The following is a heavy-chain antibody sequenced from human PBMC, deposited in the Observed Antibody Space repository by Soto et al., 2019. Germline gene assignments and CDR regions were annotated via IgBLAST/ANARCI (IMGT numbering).Heavy chain of an antibody. CDR1: GYTFTSYG. V-gene: IGHV1-18*04. J-gene: IGHJ3*02. CDR3: AILRSSSPGVDAFDI. CDR2: ISAYNGNT. Sequence: GASVKVSCKASGYTFTSYGISWVRQAPGQGLEWMGWISAYNGNTNYAQKLQGRVTMTTDTSTSTAYMELRSLRSDDTAVYYCAILRSSSPGVDAFDIWGQGTMVTVSS. D-gene: IGHD6-6*01.